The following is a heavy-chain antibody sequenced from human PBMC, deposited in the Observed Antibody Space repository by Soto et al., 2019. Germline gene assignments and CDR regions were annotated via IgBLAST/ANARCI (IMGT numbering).Heavy chain of an antibody. CDR3: ARLDPDY. V-gene: IGHV3-48*01. Sequence: EVQLVESGGGLVQPGGSLRLSCAASGFTLSTYSMNWVRQASGKGLEWVSYISSTSSTMYYAESVKGRFTISRDNAKNSLYLQMNSLRAEDTAVYFCARLDPDYWGQGTLVTVSS. CDR1: GFTLSTYS. J-gene: IGHJ4*02. CDR2: ISSTSSTM.